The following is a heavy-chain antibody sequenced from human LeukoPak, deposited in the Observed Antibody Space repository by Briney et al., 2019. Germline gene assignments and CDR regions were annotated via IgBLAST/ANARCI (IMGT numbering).Heavy chain of an antibody. CDR1: GYTFTDYY. V-gene: IGHV1-2*02. D-gene: IGHD2-21*01. Sequence: GASVNVSCKPSGYTFTDYYIHWVRQAPGQGLEWMGWTNPNSGGTKYTQKFQGRVTMTRDTSIATAYLELSSLRSDDTAVYYCAKDQGGWGGGDCCPLDYWGQGTLVTVSS. CDR3: AKDQGGWGGGDCCPLDY. J-gene: IGHJ4*02. CDR2: TNPNSGGT.